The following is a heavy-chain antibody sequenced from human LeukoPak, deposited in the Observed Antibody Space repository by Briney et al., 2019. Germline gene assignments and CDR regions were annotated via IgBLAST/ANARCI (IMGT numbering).Heavy chain of an antibody. J-gene: IGHJ3*02. CDR3: ASRTELGYCSSTSCYMGYAAFDI. Sequence: SVKVSCKASGGTFSSYAISWVRQAPGQGLEWMGGIIPIFGTANYAQKFQGRVTITTDESTSTAYMELSSLRSEDTAVYYCASRTELGYCSSTSCYMGYAAFDIWGQGTTVTVSS. D-gene: IGHD2-2*02. V-gene: IGHV1-69*05. CDR2: IIPIFGTA. CDR1: GGTFSSYA.